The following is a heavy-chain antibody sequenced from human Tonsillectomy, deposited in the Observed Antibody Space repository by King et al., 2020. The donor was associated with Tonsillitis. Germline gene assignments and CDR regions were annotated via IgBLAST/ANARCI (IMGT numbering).Heavy chain of an antibody. Sequence: VQLVESGGGLVQPGGSLRLSCAASGFTFSSYSMNWVRQAPGRGLEWVSYISSSSSTIYSADSVKGRFTVSRDNATNSLYLQMNSLRAEETAVYYCARAMRYGSGSYYDPFDYWGQGTLVTVSS. CDR1: GFTFSSYS. CDR2: ISSSSSTI. V-gene: IGHV3-48*01. J-gene: IGHJ4*02. D-gene: IGHD3-10*01. CDR3: ARAMRYGSGSYYDPFDY.